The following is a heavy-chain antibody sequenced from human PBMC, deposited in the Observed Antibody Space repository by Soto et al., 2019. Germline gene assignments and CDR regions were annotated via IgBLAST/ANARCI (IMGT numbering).Heavy chain of an antibody. CDR1: GGSISSSSYY. CDR2: IYYSGST. CDR3: ARRITIFGVARGSPYYYGMDV. Sequence: PSETLSLTCTVSGGSISSSSYYWGWIRQPPGKGLEWIGSIYYSGSTYYNPSLKSRVTISVDTSKNQFSLKLSSVTAADTAVYYCARRITIFGVARGSPYYYGMDVWGQGTTVTVSS. D-gene: IGHD3-3*01. J-gene: IGHJ6*02. V-gene: IGHV4-39*01.